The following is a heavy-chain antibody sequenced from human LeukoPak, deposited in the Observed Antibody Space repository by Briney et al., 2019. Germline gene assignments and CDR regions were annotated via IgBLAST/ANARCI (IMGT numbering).Heavy chain of an antibody. CDR1: GDSIDSYY. CDR3: ARVYQSAEYYFDY. J-gene: IGHJ4*02. CDR2: IYYTGST. V-gene: IGHV4-59*01. D-gene: IGHD2-2*01. Sequence: SETLSLTCTVSGDSIDSYYWSWIRQPPGKGLEWIGYIYYTGSTKYHPSLKSRVTISLDTSKNQFSLKLTSVTAADTAVYYCARVYQSAEYYFDYWGQGNLVSVSS.